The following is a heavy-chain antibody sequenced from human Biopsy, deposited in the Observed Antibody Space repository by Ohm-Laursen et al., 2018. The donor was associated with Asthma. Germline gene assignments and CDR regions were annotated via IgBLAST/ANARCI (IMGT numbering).Heavy chain of an antibody. CDR1: GFTFSSYG. Sequence: SLRLSCAASGFTFSSYGMHWVRQAPGKGLEWVALISSDGSDQYFADSVKGRFTISRDNSKNTLSLQMNSLRVEDTAVYYCVRDGTDDAFDIWGQGTVVSVSS. V-gene: IGHV3-30*03. D-gene: IGHD1-1*01. CDR2: ISSDGSDQ. J-gene: IGHJ3*02. CDR3: VRDGTDDAFDI.